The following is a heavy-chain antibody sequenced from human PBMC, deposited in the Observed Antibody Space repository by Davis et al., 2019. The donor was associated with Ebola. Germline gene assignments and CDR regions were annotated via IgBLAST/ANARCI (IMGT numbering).Heavy chain of an antibody. Sequence: GESLKISCAASGFTFSGSAMHWVRQASGKGLEWVGRIRSKANRYATAYAASVKGRFTISRDDSKNTAYLQMNSLKTEDTAVYYCTSFYGDQDYWGQGTLVTVSS. J-gene: IGHJ4*02. V-gene: IGHV3-73*01. D-gene: IGHD4-17*01. CDR1: GFTFSGSA. CDR3: TSFYGDQDY. CDR2: IRSKANRYAT.